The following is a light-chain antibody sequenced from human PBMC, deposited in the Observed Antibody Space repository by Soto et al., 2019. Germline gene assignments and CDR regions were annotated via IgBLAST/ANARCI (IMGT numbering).Light chain of an antibody. CDR2: QAS. CDR3: QQYKPYSRT. J-gene: IGKJ2*01. Sequence: DIQMTQSPSTLSASVGDRVTITCRASQSISPWLAWYQQKPGKAPKILIYQASSLESGVPSRFSGSESGTEFTLNISILQPNDFAIYYCQQYKPYSRTFGQGTKLEIK. V-gene: IGKV1-5*03. CDR1: QSISPW.